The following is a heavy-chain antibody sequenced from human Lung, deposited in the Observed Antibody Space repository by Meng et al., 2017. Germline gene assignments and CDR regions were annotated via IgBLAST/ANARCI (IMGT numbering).Heavy chain of an antibody. CDR2: IIPVLGIA. CDR1: GGTFTTYT. V-gene: IGHV1-69*10. D-gene: IGHD2-2*01. J-gene: IGHJ4*02. Sequence: QLQQVQSGAEVKHPGPSVKVCCKASGGTFTTYTFNWVRQAPGHGLDWMEQIIPVLGIANYAQKFQGRVTITADKSTSTGYMELSSLTHEDTAIYFCATEYCGSTSCYVEFWGQGTLVTVSS. CDR3: ATEYCGSTSCYVEF.